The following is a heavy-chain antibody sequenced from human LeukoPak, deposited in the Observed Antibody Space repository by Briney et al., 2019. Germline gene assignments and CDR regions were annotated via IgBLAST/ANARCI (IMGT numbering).Heavy chain of an antibody. J-gene: IGHJ4*02. CDR2: ISYDGSNK. V-gene: IGHV3-30*18. CDR1: GFTFSSYG. D-gene: IGHD3-22*01. CDR3: AKLVVAVDY. Sequence: GGSLRLSCAASGFTFSSYGTHWVRQAPGKGLEWVAVISYDGSNKYYADSVKGRFTISRDNSKNTLYLQMNNLRAEDTAVYYCAKLVVAVDYWGQGTLVTVSS.